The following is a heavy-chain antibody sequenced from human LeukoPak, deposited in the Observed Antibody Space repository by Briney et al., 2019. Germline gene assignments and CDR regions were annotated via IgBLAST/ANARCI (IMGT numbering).Heavy chain of an antibody. J-gene: IGHJ4*02. CDR3: VTFYETY. CDR2: INSDGSWT. D-gene: IGHD2/OR15-2a*01. Sequence: PGGSLRLSCAASGTYWMHWARQAPGKGLVRVSHINSDGSWTGYADSVKGRFTISKDNAKNTVSLQMNNLRAEDTAVYYCVTFYETYWGRGTLVTVSS. V-gene: IGHV3-74*01. CDR1: GTYW.